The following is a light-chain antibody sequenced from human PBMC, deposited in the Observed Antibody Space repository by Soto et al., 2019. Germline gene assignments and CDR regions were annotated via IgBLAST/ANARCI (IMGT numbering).Light chain of an antibody. CDR3: QQTRSYPST. CDR2: GAS. CDR1: QDITSY. V-gene: IGKV1-9*01. J-gene: IGKJ4*01. Sequence: IQLTQSPSSLSASVGDSVTITCRASQDITSYLAWYQQKPGKAPNLLIYGASTLQSGVPSRFSGSGSGTDFTLTISSLQAEDFATYYCQQTRSYPSTFGGGTKLDIK.